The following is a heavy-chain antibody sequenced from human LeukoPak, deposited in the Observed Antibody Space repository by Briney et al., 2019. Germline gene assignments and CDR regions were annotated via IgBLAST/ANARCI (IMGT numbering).Heavy chain of an antibody. CDR1: GFTFSSYW. Sequence: GGSLRLSCAASGFTFSSYWMSWVRQAPGKGLEWVANIKQDGSEKYYVDSVKGRFTISRGNAKNSLYLQMNSLRAEDTAVYYCAREGAVYCTNGVCSTKYYYYYYMDVWGKGTTVTVSS. V-gene: IGHV3-7*01. CDR2: IKQDGSEK. J-gene: IGHJ6*03. D-gene: IGHD2-8*01. CDR3: AREGAVYCTNGVCSTKYYYYYYMDV.